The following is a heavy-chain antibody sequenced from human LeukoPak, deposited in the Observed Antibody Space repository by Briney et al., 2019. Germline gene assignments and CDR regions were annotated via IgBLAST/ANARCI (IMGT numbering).Heavy chain of an antibody. J-gene: IGHJ5*02. CDR1: GGSIRTSNYH. D-gene: IGHD3-10*01. CDR2: LYTSGST. CDR3: ARRALLWFGELLSWFDP. Sequence: SETLSLTCTVSGGSIRTSNYHWIWIRQPAGKGLEWIGRLYTSGSTNYNPSLKSRVSMSVDTSKKQFSLRLSSVTAADTAVYYCARRALLWFGELLSWFDPWGQGTLVTVSS. V-gene: IGHV4-61*02.